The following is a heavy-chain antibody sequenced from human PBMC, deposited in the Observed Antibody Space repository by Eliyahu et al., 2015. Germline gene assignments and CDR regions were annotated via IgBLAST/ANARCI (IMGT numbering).Heavy chain of an antibody. CDR3: AKDRGYGSNWYNGDY. CDR2: ISGSGGTT. J-gene: IGHJ4*02. Sequence: EVQLLESGGGLVQPGGSLRLSCAASGFXFXXYAMSWVRQAPGKGLEWVSAISGSGGTTYYADSVKGRFTISRDNSNNTLYVQMNSLRAEDTAVYYCAKDRGYGSNWYNGDYWGQGTLVTVSS. D-gene: IGHD6-13*01. V-gene: IGHV3-23*01. CDR1: GFXFXXYA.